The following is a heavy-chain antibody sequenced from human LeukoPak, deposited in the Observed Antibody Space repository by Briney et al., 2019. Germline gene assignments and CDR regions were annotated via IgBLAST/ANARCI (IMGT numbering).Heavy chain of an antibody. Sequence: SETLSLTCTVSGGSISSYYWSWIRQPPGKGLERIGYIYYSGSTNYNPSLKSRVTISVDTSKNQFSLKLSSVTAADTAVYYCARDLGPYYYGSGSYFDYWGQGTLVTVSS. D-gene: IGHD3-10*01. V-gene: IGHV4-59*01. CDR3: ARDLGPYYYGSGSYFDY. J-gene: IGHJ4*02. CDR2: IYYSGST. CDR1: GGSISSYY.